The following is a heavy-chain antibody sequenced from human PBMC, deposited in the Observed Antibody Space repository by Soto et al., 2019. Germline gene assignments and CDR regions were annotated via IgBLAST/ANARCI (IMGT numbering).Heavy chain of an antibody. CDR2: IYYSGTT. D-gene: IGHD1-26*01. CDR1: GGSISSRDYY. Sequence: QVQLQESGPGLVKPSQTLSLTCTVSGGSISSRDYYWSWIRQPPGKGLEWIGYIYYSGTTYYNPSLKSRVTISVDTSNNQFSLKLSSVTAADTAVYDCARGGWEHQANWFDPWGQGTLVTVSS. V-gene: IGHV4-30-4*01. J-gene: IGHJ5*02. CDR3: ARGGWEHQANWFDP.